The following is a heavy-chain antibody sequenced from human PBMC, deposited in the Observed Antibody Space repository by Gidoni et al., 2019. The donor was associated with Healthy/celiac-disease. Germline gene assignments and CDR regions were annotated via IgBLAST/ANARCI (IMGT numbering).Heavy chain of an antibody. CDR2: IRGSGCSK. CDR3: AKEHSYGWGYSY. Sequence: EVQLLESGGGLVQPGGSLRLSCAASGFTFSSYSMSWVRQAPGKGLEWVSDIRGSGCSKYDADAVKGRFTISRDNSKNTLYLQMNSRRAEDTAVYYCAKEHSYGWGYSYWGQGTLVTVSS. V-gene: IGHV3-23*01. CDR1: GFTFSSYS. J-gene: IGHJ4*02. D-gene: IGHD5-18*01.